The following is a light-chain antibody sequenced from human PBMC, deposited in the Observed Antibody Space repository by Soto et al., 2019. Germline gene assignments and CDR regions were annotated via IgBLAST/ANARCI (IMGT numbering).Light chain of an antibody. V-gene: IGKV1-39*01. J-gene: IGKJ1*01. CDR1: QTISGY. CDR2: AAS. Sequence: DIQMTQSPSSLSASVGDRVTITCRASQTISGYLNWYQQRPGKAPQLLIYAASSLQSGVPSRFSGSGSGTDFTLNISSLQPEDFATYYCQQSYNSPTFGQGTKVEIK. CDR3: QQSYNSPT.